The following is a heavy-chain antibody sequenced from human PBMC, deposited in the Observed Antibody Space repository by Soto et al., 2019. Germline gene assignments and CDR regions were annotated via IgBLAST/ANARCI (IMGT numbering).Heavy chain of an antibody. D-gene: IGHD7-27*01. CDR2: IYHTGST. J-gene: IGHJ4*02. CDR1: GDPVSSGSYY. CDR3: AAKLGTTHYFDF. V-gene: IGHV4-31*03. Sequence: QVQLQESGPGLVQPSQTLFLTCSVSGDPVSSGSYYWTWVRQHPVKGLEWIGYIYHTGSTYYNPSLHSRLVMSIDTSKNQFSLHLYSVTAADTAVYFCAAKLGTTHYFDFWGQGSLVAVSS.